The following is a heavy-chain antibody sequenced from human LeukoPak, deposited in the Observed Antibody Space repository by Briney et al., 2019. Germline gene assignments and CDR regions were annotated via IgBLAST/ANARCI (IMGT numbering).Heavy chain of an antibody. CDR1: GFTFSSYE. CDR3: ARSPQYYYDSSGSNPTYFDY. D-gene: IGHD3-22*01. V-gene: IGHV3-48*03. CDR2: ISSSGSTI. Sequence: GGSLTLSCAASGFTFSSYEMNWIRQAPGKGLEWVSYISSSGSTIYYADSVKGRFTISRDNAKNSLYLQMNSLRAEDTAVYYCARSPQYYYDSSGSNPTYFDYWGQGTLVTVSS. J-gene: IGHJ4*02.